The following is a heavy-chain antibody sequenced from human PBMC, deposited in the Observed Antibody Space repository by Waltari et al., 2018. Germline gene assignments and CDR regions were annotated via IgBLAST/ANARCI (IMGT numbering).Heavy chain of an antibody. CDR1: SYA. D-gene: IGHD3-22*01. CDR3: ASSDYYDSSGYYFGPHYFDY. J-gene: IGHJ4*02. V-gene: IGHV3-23*01. Sequence: SYAMSWVRQAPGKGLEWVSAISGSGGSTYYADSVKGRFTISRDNSKNTLYLQMNSLRAEDTAVYYCASSDYYDSSGYYFGPHYFDYWGQGTLVTVSS. CDR2: ISGSGGST.